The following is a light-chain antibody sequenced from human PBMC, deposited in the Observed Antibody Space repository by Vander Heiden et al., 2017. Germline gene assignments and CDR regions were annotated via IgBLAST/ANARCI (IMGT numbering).Light chain of an antibody. J-gene: IGLJ2*01. CDR3: QSADSSGTYVV. V-gene: IGLV3-25*03. CDR2: KDS. CDR1: ALPKQY. Sequence: SHELTQPPSVSVSSGQTARITCFGDALPKQYAAWYQQKPGQAPVLVMYKDSERPSGFPERFSGSSSGTTVTFTISGVQAEDEADYYCQSADSSGTYVVFGGGTKLTVL.